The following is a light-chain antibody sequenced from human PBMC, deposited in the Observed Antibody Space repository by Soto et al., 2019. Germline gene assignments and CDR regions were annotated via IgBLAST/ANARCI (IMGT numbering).Light chain of an antibody. V-gene: IGKV3-20*01. CDR2: GTS. J-gene: IGKJ2*01. Sequence: DIVLTQSPGTLSLSPGERATLSCRASQSVSSKYLAWYQQKPGQPPRVLIYGTSIRATGIPERFSGGGSGTDFTLTITRLESEDFAVYYCQQYDDSARYKFGQGTNLDIK. CDR3: QQYDDSARYK. CDR1: QSVSSKY.